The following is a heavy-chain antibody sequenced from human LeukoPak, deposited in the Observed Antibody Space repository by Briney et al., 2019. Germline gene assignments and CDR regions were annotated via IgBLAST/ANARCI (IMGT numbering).Heavy chain of an antibody. Sequence: ASVKVSCKASGYTFTSYYMHWVRQAPGQGLEWTGIINPSGGSTSYAQKFQGRVTMTRDTSTSTVYMELSSLRSEDTAVYYCARDRYYGSGSYYIAEKYFDYWGQGTLVTVSS. CDR2: INPSGGST. J-gene: IGHJ4*02. D-gene: IGHD3-10*01. CDR3: ARDRYYGSGSYYIAEKYFDY. CDR1: GYTFTSYY. V-gene: IGHV1-46*01.